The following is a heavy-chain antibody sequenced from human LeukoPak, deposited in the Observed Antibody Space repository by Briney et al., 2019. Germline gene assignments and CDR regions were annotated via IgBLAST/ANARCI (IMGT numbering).Heavy chain of an antibody. CDR1: GGSISSYY. CDR2: IYYSGST. CDR3: ARADYDILTGYYLFDY. J-gene: IGHJ4*02. D-gene: IGHD3-9*01. V-gene: IGHV4-59*01. Sequence: SETLSLTCTVSGGSISSYYWSWIRQPPGKGLEWTGYIYYSGSTNYNPSLKSRVTISVDTSKNQFSLKLSSVTAADTAVYYCARADYDILTGYYLFDYWGQGTLVTVSS.